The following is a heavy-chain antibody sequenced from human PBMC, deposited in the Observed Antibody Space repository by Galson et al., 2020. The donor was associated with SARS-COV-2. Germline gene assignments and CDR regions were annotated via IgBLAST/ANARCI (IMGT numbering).Heavy chain of an antibody. CDR1: GGSITNGGYY. V-gene: IGHV4-31*03. J-gene: IGHJ4*02. CDR3: ARDRGKKDLGKTGGGLDY. CDR2: ISDSGST. D-gene: IGHD3-10*01. Sequence: ASETLSLTCTVPGGSITNGGYYWNWIRQHPGKGLEWIGDISDSGSTHYNPSLKSRVTIAVDTTKNQFSLNLRSMTPADTAVYYCARDRGKKDLGKTGGGLDYWGRGSLVTVSS.